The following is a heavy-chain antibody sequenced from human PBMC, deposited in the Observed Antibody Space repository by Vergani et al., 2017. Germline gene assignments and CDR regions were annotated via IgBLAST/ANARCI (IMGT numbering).Heavy chain of an antibody. CDR3: ARVGGDYTLYYYYYYMDV. CDR2: IYYSGST. CDR1: GASVSSSVSSSGYS. V-gene: IGHV4-61*08. D-gene: IGHD4-17*01. J-gene: IGHJ6*03. Sequence: QVQLQESGPGLVKPSETLSLTCTVSGASVSSSVSSSGYSWGWLRQPPGKGLEWIGYIYYSGSTNYNPSLKSRVTISVDTSKNQFSLKLSSVTAADTAVYYCARVGGDYTLYYYYYYMDVWGKGTTVTVSS.